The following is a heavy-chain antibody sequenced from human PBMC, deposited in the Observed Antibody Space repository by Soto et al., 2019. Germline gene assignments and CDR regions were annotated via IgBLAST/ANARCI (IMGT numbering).Heavy chain of an antibody. CDR2: SNAGNGNT. J-gene: IGHJ5*02. CDR3: ARGEGYCSGGSCYRWFDP. V-gene: IGHV1-3*01. D-gene: IGHD2-15*01. CDR1: GYTFTKYT. Sequence: QVQLVQSGAEVKTPGASVKVSCKASGYTFTKYTIHWVRQAPGQRLEWMGRSNAGNGNTEYSQTLQGGVTIVRDTSASTAYMELSSLRSEDTAVYYCARGEGYCSGGSCYRWFDPWGQGTLVTVSS.